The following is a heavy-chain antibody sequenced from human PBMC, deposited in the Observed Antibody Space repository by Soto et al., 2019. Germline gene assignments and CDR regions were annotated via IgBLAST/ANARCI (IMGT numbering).Heavy chain of an antibody. Sequence: SETLSLTCTVYGGSFSFYYWTWIRQPPGKGLERIGEINHRGSTNYNPSLKSRVTISVDTSKNQFALKLKSVTAADTSLYYCARGAFSSRGMDVWGQGTTVTVSS. CDR2: INHRGST. D-gene: IGHD6-19*01. CDR3: ARGAFSSRGMDV. V-gene: IGHV4-34*01. CDR1: GGSFSFYY. J-gene: IGHJ6*02.